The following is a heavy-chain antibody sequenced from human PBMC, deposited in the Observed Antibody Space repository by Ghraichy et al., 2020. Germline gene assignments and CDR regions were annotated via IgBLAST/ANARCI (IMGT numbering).Heavy chain of an antibody. Sequence: ALNISCAASGFTFSSYSMNWVRQAPGKGLEWVSSISSSSSYIYYADSVKGRFTISRDNAKNSLYLQMNSLRAEDTAVYYCARYCSSTSCHTPWGQGTLVTVSS. CDR3: ARYCSSTSCHTP. CDR1: GFTFSSYS. D-gene: IGHD2-2*02. CDR2: ISSSSSYI. V-gene: IGHV3-21*01. J-gene: IGHJ5*02.